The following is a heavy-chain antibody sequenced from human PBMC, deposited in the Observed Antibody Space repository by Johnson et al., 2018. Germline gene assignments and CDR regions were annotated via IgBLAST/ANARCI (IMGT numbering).Heavy chain of an antibody. J-gene: IGHJ4*02. CDR2: ISSSSSTI. Sequence: VQLVQSGGGLVQPGGSLRLSCAASGFTFSSYSMNWVRQAPGKGLEWVSYISSSSSTIYYADSVKGRFTISRDNAKNSLYLQMNSLRAGDTAVYYCAGGGCRGGSCYSAPFDFWGQGTLVTVSS. V-gene: IGHV3-48*01. CDR3: AGGGCRGGSCYSAPFDF. D-gene: IGHD2-15*01. CDR1: GFTFSSYS.